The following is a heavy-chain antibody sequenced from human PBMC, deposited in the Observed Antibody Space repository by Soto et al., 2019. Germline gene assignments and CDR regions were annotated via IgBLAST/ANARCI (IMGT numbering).Heavy chain of an antibody. CDR1: GGSIRSSSYY. CDR2: IYYSGST. Sequence: KPSETLSLTCSVSGGSIRSSSYYWGWIRQPPGKGLEWIGSIYYSGSTYYNPSLKSRVTISVDTSKNQFSLKLSSVTPPDTAVYYRASSNRAPYDSSGYYPFYYYYGMDVWGQGTTV. D-gene: IGHD3-22*01. V-gene: IGHV4-39*01. CDR3: ASSNRAPYDSSGYYPFYYYYGMDV. J-gene: IGHJ6*02.